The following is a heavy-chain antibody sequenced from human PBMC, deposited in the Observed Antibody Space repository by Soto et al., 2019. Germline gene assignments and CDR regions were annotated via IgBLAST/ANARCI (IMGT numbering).Heavy chain of an antibody. CDR2: ISGSGGST. D-gene: IGHD2-2*01. CDR3: SSVGCSNSRCSTRGMDV. V-gene: IGHV3-23*01. CDR1: GFTFSSYA. J-gene: IGHJ6*02. Sequence: GGFLRLSCAASGFTFSSYAMSWVRQAPGKGLEWVSAISGSGGSTYYADSVKGRFTISRDNSKNTLYLQMNSLRAEDTAVYYCSSVGCSNSRCSTRGMDVWGQGTTVTVSS.